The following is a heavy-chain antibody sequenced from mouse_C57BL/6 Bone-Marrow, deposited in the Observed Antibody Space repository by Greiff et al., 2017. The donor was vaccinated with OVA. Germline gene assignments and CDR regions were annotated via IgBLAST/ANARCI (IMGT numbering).Heavy chain of an antibody. Sequence: VQLQESGAELVKPGASVKLSCKASGYTFTEYTIHWVKQRSGQGLEWIGWFYPGSGSIKYNEKFKDKATLTADKSSSTVYMELSRLTSEDSAVYFCARRDLIYDGYHGDYFDYWGQGTTLTVSS. D-gene: IGHD2-3*01. CDR1: GYTFTEYT. J-gene: IGHJ2*01. CDR2: FYPGSGSI. CDR3: ARRDLIYDGYHGDYFDY. V-gene: IGHV1-62-2*01.